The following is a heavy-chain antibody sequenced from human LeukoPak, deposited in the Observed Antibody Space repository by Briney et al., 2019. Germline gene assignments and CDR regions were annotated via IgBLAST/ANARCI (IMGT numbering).Heavy chain of an antibody. Sequence: GGSLRLSCAASEFTFTSYEMNWVRQAPGKGLEWVSSISSSSSYIYYADSVKGRFTISRDNAKNSLYLQMNSLRAEDTAVYYCARGYRLSGSYSYFDYWGQGTLVTVSS. J-gene: IGHJ4*02. CDR3: ARGYRLSGSYSYFDY. CDR1: EFTFTSYE. D-gene: IGHD1-26*01. CDR2: ISSSSSYI. V-gene: IGHV3-21*01.